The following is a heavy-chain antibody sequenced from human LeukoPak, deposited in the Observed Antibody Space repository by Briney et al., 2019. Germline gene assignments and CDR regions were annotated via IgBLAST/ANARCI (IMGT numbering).Heavy chain of an antibody. Sequence: ASVKVSCKASGGTFSSYAISWVRQAPGQGLEWRGRIIPIFVTANYAQRFQGRVTITTDESTSTAYMETSSLRSPDTAAYYSARAYGWVHSGSSTGGFDYWGQGTLVTVSS. CDR3: ARAYGWVHSGSSTGGFDY. D-gene: IGHD1-26*01. CDR1: GGTFSSYA. CDR2: IIPIFVTA. J-gene: IGHJ4*02. V-gene: IGHV1-69*05.